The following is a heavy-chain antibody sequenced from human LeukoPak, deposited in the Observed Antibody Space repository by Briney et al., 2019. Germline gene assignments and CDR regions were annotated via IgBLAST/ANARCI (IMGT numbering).Heavy chain of an antibody. J-gene: IGHJ2*01. D-gene: IGHD2-15*01. Sequence: ASVKVSCKASGYTFTSYFMHWVRQAPGQGLEWMGINNPNGGSTSYAQKFQGRVTMTRDTSTSTVYMELSSLRPEDTAVYYCARVVWDCTGGSCYSEATRQGDWYFDLWGRGTLVTVSS. CDR3: ARVVWDCTGGSCYSEATRQGDWYFDL. V-gene: IGHV1-46*01. CDR2: NNPNGGST. CDR1: GYTFTSYF.